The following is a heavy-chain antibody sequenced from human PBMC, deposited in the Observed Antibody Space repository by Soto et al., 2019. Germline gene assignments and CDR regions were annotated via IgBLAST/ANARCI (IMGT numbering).Heavy chain of an antibody. J-gene: IGHJ4*02. CDR1: GGSISSSNW. D-gene: IGHD5-18*01. V-gene: IGHV4-4*02. Sequence: SETLSLTCAVSGGSISSSNWWSWVRQPPGKGLEWIGEIYHSGSTNYNPSLKSRVTISVDKSKNQFSLKLSSVTAADTAVYYCARDRGYSYGYLFDYWGQGTLVTVSS. CDR3: ARDRGYSYGYLFDY. CDR2: IYHSGST.